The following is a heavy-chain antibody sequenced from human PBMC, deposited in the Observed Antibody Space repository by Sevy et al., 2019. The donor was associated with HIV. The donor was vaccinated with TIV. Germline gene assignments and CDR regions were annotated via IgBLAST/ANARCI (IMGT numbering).Heavy chain of an antibody. V-gene: IGHV3-49*03. Sequence: GGSLRLSCTASGFTFGDYAMSWFRQAPGKGLEWVGFIRSKAYGGTTEYAASVKGRFTISRDDSKSIAYLQMNSLKTEDTAVYYCTREIFDCGGDCYSYYWGQGTLVTVSS. CDR1: GFTFGDYA. CDR3: TREIFDCGGDCYSYY. J-gene: IGHJ4*02. CDR2: IRSKAYGGTT. D-gene: IGHD2-21*01.